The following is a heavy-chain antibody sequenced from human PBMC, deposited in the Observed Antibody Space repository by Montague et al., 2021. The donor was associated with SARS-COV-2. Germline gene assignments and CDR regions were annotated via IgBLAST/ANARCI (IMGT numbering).Heavy chain of an antibody. CDR2: ISISGST. CDR3: ARDIAVAGLFDY. D-gene: IGHD6-19*01. J-gene: IGHJ4*02. CDR1: GGSISSGSYY. V-gene: IGHV4-61*02. Sequence: TLSLTCTVSGGSISSGSYYWSRIRQPAGKGLEWIGRISISGSTNYNPSLKSRVTISVDTSKNQFSLKLSSVTAADTAVYYCARDIAVAGLFDYWGQGTLVTVSS.